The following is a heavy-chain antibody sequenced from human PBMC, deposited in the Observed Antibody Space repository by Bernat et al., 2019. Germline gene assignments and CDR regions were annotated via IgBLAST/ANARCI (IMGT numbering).Heavy chain of an antibody. CDR3: AKGGDYSSSGFDY. D-gene: IGHD6-6*01. Sequence: QVQLVESGGGVVQPGRSLRLSCAASGFTFSSYAMHWVRQAPGKGLEWVATISYDETNKYYVDSVKGRFTISRDNSKNTLSLLMNSLTAEDTAVYYCAKGGDYSSSGFDYWGQGTLVTVSS. CDR2: ISYDETNK. CDR1: GFTFSSYA. V-gene: IGHV3-30-3*01. J-gene: IGHJ4*02.